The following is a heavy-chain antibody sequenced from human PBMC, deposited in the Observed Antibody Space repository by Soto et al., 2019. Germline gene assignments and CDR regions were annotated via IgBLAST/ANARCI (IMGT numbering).Heavy chain of an antibody. Sequence: SETLSLTCAVYGGSFSGYYWSWIRQPPGKGLEWIGEINHSGSTNYNPSLKSRVTISVDTSKNQFSLKLSSVTAADTAVYYCARVGIAVAGTGFDYWGQGTLVTVSS. V-gene: IGHV4-34*01. CDR2: INHSGST. J-gene: IGHJ4*02. D-gene: IGHD6-19*01. CDR3: ARVGIAVAGTGFDY. CDR1: GGSFSGYY.